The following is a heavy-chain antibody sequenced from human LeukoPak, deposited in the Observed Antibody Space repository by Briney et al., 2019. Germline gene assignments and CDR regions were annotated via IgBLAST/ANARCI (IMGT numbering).Heavy chain of an antibody. J-gene: IGHJ4*02. CDR3: ARGSSSSWYFEGWENYYFDY. Sequence: PGRSLRLSCAASGFTFSSYGMHWVRQAPGKGLEWVAVIWYDGSNKYYADSVKGRFTISRDNSKNTLYLQMNSLRAEDTAVYYCARGSSSSWYFEGWENYYFDYWGQGTLVTVSS. CDR1: GFTFSSYG. CDR2: IWYDGSNK. V-gene: IGHV3-33*01. D-gene: IGHD6-13*01.